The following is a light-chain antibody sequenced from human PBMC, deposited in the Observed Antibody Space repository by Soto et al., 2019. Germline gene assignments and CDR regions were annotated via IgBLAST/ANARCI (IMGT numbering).Light chain of an antibody. CDR2: AAS. CDR1: QYISSY. J-gene: IGKJ3*01. Sequence: DIQMTQSPSSLSASVGDRVTITCRASQYISSYLNWYQHKPGKAPKLLIYAASSLQSGVPSRFSGGGSGTDFTLTISSLQPEDFETYYYQQSYSTPPFTFGPGTKVDIK. CDR3: QQSYSTPPFT. V-gene: IGKV1-39*01.